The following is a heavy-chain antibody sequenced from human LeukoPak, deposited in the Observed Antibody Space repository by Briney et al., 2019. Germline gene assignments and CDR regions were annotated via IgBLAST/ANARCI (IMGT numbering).Heavy chain of an antibody. D-gene: IGHD2-15*01. V-gene: IGHV3-23*01. CDR3: AQQVGYCSSGSCYFTY. CDR1: GFIFSNYG. J-gene: IGHJ1*01. CDR2: ISASGSAT. Sequence: GSLRLSCAASGFIFSNYGMNWVRQAPGKGLEWVAAISASGSATSYADSVRGRFTISRDNSKSTTYLQMNSLRAEDTAVYYCAQQVGYCSSGSCYFTYWGQGTLVTVSS.